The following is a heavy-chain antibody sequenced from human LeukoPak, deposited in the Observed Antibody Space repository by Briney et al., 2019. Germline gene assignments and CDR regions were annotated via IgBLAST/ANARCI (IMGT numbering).Heavy chain of an antibody. J-gene: IGHJ3*02. CDR2: TSGSGGST. D-gene: IGHD1-26*01. V-gene: IGHV3-23*01. CDR1: GFTFGTYA. Sequence: GGSLRLSCAASGFTFGTYAMSWVRQAPGKGLEWVSGTSGSGGSTYYTDSVKGRFIISRDNSRNTLYLRMHSLRAEDTAVYYCAKGWSKSSLDGFDIWGQGTMVTVSS. CDR3: AKGWSKSSLDGFDI.